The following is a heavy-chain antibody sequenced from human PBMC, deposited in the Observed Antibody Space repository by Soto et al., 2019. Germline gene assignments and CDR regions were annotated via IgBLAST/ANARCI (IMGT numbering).Heavy chain of an antibody. CDR1: GFTFSSYS. V-gene: IGHV3-48*02. J-gene: IGHJ4*02. Sequence: GGSLRLSCAASGFTFSSYSMNWVRQAPGKGLEWVSYISSSSSTIYYADSVKGRFTISRDNAKNSLYLQMNSLGDEDTAVYYCARPRGYSYAHYFDYWRQGTLVTVSS. D-gene: IGHD5-18*01. CDR3: ARPRGYSYAHYFDY. CDR2: ISSSSSTI.